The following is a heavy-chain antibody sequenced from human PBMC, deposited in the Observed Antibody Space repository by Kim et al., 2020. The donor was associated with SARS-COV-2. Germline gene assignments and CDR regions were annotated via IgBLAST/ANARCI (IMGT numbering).Heavy chain of an antibody. Sequence: GSTYYNPSLKSRVTISVDTSKNQFSLKLSSVTAADTAVYYCARGPGPFVPWGQGTLVTVSS. CDR3: ARGPGPFVP. J-gene: IGHJ5*02. CDR2: GST. V-gene: IGHV4-31*02.